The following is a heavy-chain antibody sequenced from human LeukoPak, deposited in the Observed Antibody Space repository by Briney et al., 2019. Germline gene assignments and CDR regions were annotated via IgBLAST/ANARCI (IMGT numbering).Heavy chain of an antibody. CDR1: GGSLSSFY. V-gene: IGHV4-4*07. J-gene: IGHJ6*03. CDR2: VDTSGDT. D-gene: IGHD3-16*01. CDR3: ARGLGGASYYMDV. Sequence: SETLSLTCTVSGGSLSSFYWSGVRQPAGKGPEWIGRVDTSGDTHYNPSLKSRATMSLDTSKKQFSLKLNSVAVADTAVYYCARGLGGASYYMDVWGKGTTVTVSS.